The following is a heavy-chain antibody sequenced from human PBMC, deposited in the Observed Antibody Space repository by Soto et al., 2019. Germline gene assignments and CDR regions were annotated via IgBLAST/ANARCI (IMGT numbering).Heavy chain of an antibody. D-gene: IGHD5-18*01. CDR1: GDSVSSNNVV. CDR3: ARGVIQLWLGGKGWFDP. Sequence: SQSLSRTCAISGDSVSSNNVVWNWIRQSPSRGLEWLGRTYYRSKWYNDYAVSVKSRITINPDTSKNQFSLQLNSVTPEDTAVYSWARGVIQLWLGGKGWFDPWGKGTLVTVP. CDR2: TYYRSKWYN. V-gene: IGHV6-1*01. J-gene: IGHJ5*02.